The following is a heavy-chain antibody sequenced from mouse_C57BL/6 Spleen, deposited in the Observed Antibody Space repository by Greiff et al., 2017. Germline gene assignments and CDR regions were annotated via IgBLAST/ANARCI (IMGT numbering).Heavy chain of an antibody. J-gene: IGHJ2*01. D-gene: IGHD2-3*01. V-gene: IGHV1-22*01. Sequence: EVKLLESGPELVKPGASVKMSCKASGYTFTDYNMHWVKQSHGKSLEWIGYINPNNGGTSYNQKFKGKATLTVNKSSSTAYMELRSLTSEDSAVYYCARAGDGSHFDYWGQGTTLTVSS. CDR2: INPNNGGT. CDR1: GYTFTDYN. CDR3: ARAGDGSHFDY.